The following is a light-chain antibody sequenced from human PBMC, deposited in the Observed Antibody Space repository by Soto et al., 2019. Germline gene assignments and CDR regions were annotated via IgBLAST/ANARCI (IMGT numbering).Light chain of an antibody. CDR2: EGS. J-gene: IGKJ4*01. CDR1: QSISSW. V-gene: IGKV1-5*01. CDR3: QQYNSTPLT. Sequence: QMTQSPSTLSASLGDTVTITCRANQSISSWLAWYQNKPGKAPKLLISEGSSLESGVPSRFSGSGSGTEFNLTISSLQPDDLATHYCQQYNSTPLTFGGGTNVEI.